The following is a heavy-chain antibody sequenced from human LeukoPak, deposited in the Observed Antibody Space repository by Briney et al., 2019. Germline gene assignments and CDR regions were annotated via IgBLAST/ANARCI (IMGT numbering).Heavy chain of an antibody. D-gene: IGHD3-22*01. J-gene: IGHJ3*02. Sequence: ASVKVSCKASGYTFTSYDINWVRQATGQGLEWMGWMNPNSGNTKYSQQFQGRVTITRDTSASTAYMELSSLISEDMAVYYCARSGYYYGGALDIWGQGTMVTVSS. V-gene: IGHV1-8*03. CDR3: ARSGYYYGGALDI. CDR2: MNPNSGNT. CDR1: GYTFTSYD.